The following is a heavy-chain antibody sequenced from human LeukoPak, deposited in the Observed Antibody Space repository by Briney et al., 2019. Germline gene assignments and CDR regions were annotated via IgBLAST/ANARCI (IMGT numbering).Heavy chain of an antibody. V-gene: IGHV3-66*01. Sequence: GGSLRLSCAASGFTFSDYYVSWIRQAPGKGLEWVSVIYSGGSTYYADSVKGRFTISRDNSKNTLYPQMNSLRAEDTAVYYCARYYYGSGSYYTHYYYYMDVWGKGTTVTISS. CDR2: IYSGGST. J-gene: IGHJ6*03. CDR3: ARYYYGSGSYYTHYYYYMDV. D-gene: IGHD3-10*01. CDR1: GFTFSDYY.